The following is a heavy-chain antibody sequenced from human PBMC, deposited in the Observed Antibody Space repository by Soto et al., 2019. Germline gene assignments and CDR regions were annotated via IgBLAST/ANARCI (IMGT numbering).Heavy chain of an antibody. CDR1: GYTFTGYY. D-gene: IGHD4-4*01. CDR2: INPNSGGT. Sequence: ASVKVSCKASGYTFTGYYMHWVRQAPGQGLEWMGWINPNSGGTNYAQKFQGRVTMTRDTSISTAYMELSRLRSDDTAVYYCARVGSGAYSNYNYYYGMDVWGQGTTVTSP. J-gene: IGHJ6*02. CDR3: ARVGSGAYSNYNYYYGMDV. V-gene: IGHV1-2*02.